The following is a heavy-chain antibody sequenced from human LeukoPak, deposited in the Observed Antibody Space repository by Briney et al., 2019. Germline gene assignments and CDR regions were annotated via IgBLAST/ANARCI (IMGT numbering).Heavy chain of an antibody. J-gene: IGHJ4*02. V-gene: IGHV4-4*02. D-gene: IGHD2-2*01. CDR3: ARGGVGYCSSTSCYPGRKAGLKRAFDY. Sequence: SETLSLTCAVSGASVSSSHWWSWVRQPPGKGLEWIGEIFHSGNTNYNPSLKSRVTISVDKSKNQFSLKLNSVTAADTAVYYCARGGVGYCSSTSCYPGRKAGLKRAFDYWGKGTLVTVSS. CDR1: GASVSSSHW. CDR2: IFHSGNT.